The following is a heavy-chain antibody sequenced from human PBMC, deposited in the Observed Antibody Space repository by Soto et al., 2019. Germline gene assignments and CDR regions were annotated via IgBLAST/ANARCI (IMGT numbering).Heavy chain of an antibody. CDR1: GGSFSGYY. D-gene: IGHD2-15*01. V-gene: IGHV4-34*01. Sequence: QVQLQQWGAGLLKPSETLSLTCAVYGGSFSGYYWRWIRQPPGKGLEWIGETNDSGNTKYTPSVESRVTISLGTSTNQLSLKVTSVTAADTAVYYCARAARRRTLGMKGYYLASWGRGTLVSVSS. J-gene: IGHJ5*02. CDR3: ARAARRRTLGMKGYYLAS. CDR2: TNDSGNT.